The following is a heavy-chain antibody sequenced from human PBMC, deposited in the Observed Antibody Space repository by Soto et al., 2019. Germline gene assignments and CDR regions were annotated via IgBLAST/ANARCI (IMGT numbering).Heavy chain of an antibody. CDR3: ARQRSVSPSRVLWLDP. D-gene: IGHD6-25*01. Sequence: SETLSLTCSVPGVSMSVSAGSIGSFYWTWIRRPPGKGLEWIGYISHSGSTNYNPSLKSRVSLSIDTSKNHFSLTLSSVTAADTAVYYCARQRSVSPSRVLWLDPWGQGSLVTVSS. J-gene: IGHJ5*02. CDR1: GVSMSVSAGSIGSFY. V-gene: IGHV4-61*03. CDR2: ISHSGST.